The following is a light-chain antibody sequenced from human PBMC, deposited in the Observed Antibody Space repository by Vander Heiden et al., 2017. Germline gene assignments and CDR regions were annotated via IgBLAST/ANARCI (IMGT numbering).Light chain of an antibody. Sequence: DIVMTQSPLSLPVTPGEPASISCRSNQSLLHSNGYNYLDWYLQKPGQSPQLLIYLGSDRASGVPDRFSGSGSGTDFTLRISRVEAEDVGVYYCRQALQTLLTFDVGTKVEIK. CDR1: QSLLHSNGYNY. V-gene: IGKV2-28*01. J-gene: IGKJ4*01. CDR2: LGS. CDR3: RQALQTLLT.